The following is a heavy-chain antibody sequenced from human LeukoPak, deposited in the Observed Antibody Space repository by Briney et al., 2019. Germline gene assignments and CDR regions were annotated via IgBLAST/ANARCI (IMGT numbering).Heavy chain of an antibody. CDR1: GGTFSSYA. V-gene: IGHV1-69*05. Sequence: ASVKVSCKASGGTFSSYAISWVRQAPGQGLEWMGGIIPIFGTANYAQKFQGRVTITTDESTSTAYMELNSLRAEDTAVYYCARVHYYGSRSSRAFDIWGQGTMVTVSS. CDR2: IIPIFGTA. J-gene: IGHJ3*02. CDR3: ARVHYYGSRSSRAFDI. D-gene: IGHD3-10*01.